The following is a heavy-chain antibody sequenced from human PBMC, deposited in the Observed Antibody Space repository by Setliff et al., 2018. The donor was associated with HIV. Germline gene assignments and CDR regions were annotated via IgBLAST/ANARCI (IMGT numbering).Heavy chain of an antibody. Sequence: ASVKVSCKASGYTFTSYGINWVRQAPGQGLEWMGWMNPNSGNTGYAQKFQGRFTLTRNTSISTAYMELKSLRSEDTAVHYCARGAWYTSGWYSSRYMDVWGKGTTVTVSS. D-gene: IGHD6-19*01. CDR2: MNPNSGNT. V-gene: IGHV1-8*02. CDR3: ARGAWYTSGWYSSRYMDV. CDR1: GYTFTSYG. J-gene: IGHJ6*03.